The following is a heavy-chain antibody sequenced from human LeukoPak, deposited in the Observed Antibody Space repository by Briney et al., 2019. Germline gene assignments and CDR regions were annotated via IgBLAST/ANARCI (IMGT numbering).Heavy chain of an antibody. D-gene: IGHD5-18*01. Sequence: SLKVSCKASGGTFSSYAISWVRQAPGQGLEWMGGISPSFGGANRAQKFQGRVTITADEATSTAYMELSSLRSEDTAVYYCAHSYGFRTPFDYWGQGTLV. V-gene: IGHV1-69*01. CDR3: AHSYGFRTPFDY. J-gene: IGHJ4*02. CDR1: GGTFSSYA. CDR2: ISPSFGGA.